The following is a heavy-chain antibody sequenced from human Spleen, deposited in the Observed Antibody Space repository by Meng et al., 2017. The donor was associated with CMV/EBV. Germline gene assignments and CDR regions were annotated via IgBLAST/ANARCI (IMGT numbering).Heavy chain of an antibody. CDR2: IRSKGYDART. CDR3: TTTSGSYPRFGRNY. V-gene: IGHV3-49*04. CDR1: GFTFGDYA. D-gene: IGHD1-26*01. J-gene: IGHJ4*02. Sequence: GESLKISCTASGFTFGDYAMSWVRQAPGKGLEWLGFIRSKGYDARTEYAASVKGRFTISRVDSRNIAYLQMNSLKTEDTAVYYCTTTSGSYPRFGRNYWGQGTLVTVSS.